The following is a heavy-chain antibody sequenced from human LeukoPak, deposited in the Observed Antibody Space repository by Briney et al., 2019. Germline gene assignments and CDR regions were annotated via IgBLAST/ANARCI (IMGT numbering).Heavy chain of an antibody. Sequence: SETLSLTCTVSGGSISSSSYCWGWIRQPPGKGLEWIGNIYYSGSTYYNPSLKSRVTISVDTSKNQFSLKLSSVTAADTAVYYCASSSAMVTHSFDYWGQGTLVTVSS. J-gene: IGHJ4*02. D-gene: IGHD5-18*01. V-gene: IGHV4-39*01. CDR2: IYYSGST. CDR1: GGSISSSSYC. CDR3: ASSSAMVTHSFDY.